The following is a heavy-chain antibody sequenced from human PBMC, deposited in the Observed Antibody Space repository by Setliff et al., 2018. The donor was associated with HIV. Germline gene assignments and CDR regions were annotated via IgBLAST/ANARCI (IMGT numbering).Heavy chain of an antibody. V-gene: IGHV3-33*06. J-gene: IGHJ6*03. CDR2: IWYDGSKK. D-gene: IGHD1-7*01. CDR3: AKNTPSIINYPYYYYMDV. Sequence: EGSLRLSCAASGFTFSSYGMNWVRQAPGKGLEWVAIIWYDGSKKYYADSVKGRFTISRDNSKSTLYLQMNSLRDGDTALYYCAKNTPSIINYPYYYYMDVWGKGTTVTVSS. CDR1: GFTFSSYG.